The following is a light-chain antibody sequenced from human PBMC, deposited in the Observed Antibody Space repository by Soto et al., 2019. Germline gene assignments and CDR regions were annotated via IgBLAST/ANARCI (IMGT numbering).Light chain of an antibody. J-gene: IGKJ4*01. CDR1: QSVSSSY. CDR3: QQYGSSPLT. Sequence: EIALTQSPGTLSLSPGERATLSCRASQSVSSSYLAWYQQKPGQAPRLLIYGASSRATGIPDRFRGSGSGTDFTLTISRLEPEDFAVYYCQQYGSSPLTFGGGTKVDIK. V-gene: IGKV3-20*01. CDR2: GAS.